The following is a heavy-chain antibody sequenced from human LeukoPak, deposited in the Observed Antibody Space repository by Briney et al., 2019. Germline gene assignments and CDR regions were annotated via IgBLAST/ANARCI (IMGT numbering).Heavy chain of an antibody. V-gene: IGHV3-23*01. CDR1: GFTFSSYA. CDR2: ISGSGGRT. J-gene: IGHJ4*02. D-gene: IGHD6-13*01. Sequence: PGGSLRLSCAASGFTFSSYAMSWVRQAPGKGLEWVSAISGSGGRTYYADSVKGRFTTSRDNSKNTLYLQMNSLRAEDTAVYYCARSIAAAGTFDYWGQGTLVTVSS. CDR3: ARSIAAAGTFDY.